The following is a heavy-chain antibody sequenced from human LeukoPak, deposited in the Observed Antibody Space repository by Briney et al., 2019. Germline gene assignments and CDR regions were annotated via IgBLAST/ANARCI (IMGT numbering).Heavy chain of an antibody. CDR3: AREAVGSSWLSEFDY. CDR1: GYTFTSYG. V-gene: IGHV1-18*01. J-gene: IGHJ4*02. Sequence: ASVKVSCKASGYTFTSYGISWVRQAPGQGLEWMGWISAYNGNTNYAQKLQGRVTMTTDASTSTAYMELRSLRSDDTAAYYCAREAVGSSWLSEFDYWGQGTLVTVSS. D-gene: IGHD6-13*01. CDR2: ISAYNGNT.